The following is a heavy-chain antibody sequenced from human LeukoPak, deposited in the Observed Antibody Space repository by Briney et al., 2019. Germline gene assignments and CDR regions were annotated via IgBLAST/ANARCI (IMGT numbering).Heavy chain of an antibody. D-gene: IGHD6-19*01. CDR1: GFTFSSYA. Sequence: GGSLRLSCAASGFTFSSYAMSWVRQAPGKGLEWVSAISGSGGSTYYADSVKGRFTISRDNSKNTLYLQMNSLRAEDTAVYYCARDGTSSGWFDYWGQGTLVTVSS. CDR2: ISGSGGST. V-gene: IGHV3-23*01. J-gene: IGHJ4*02. CDR3: ARDGTSSGWFDY.